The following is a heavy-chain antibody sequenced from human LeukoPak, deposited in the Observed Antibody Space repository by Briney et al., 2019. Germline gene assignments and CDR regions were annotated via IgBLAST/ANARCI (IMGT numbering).Heavy chain of an antibody. J-gene: IGHJ4*02. V-gene: IGHV4-59*11. D-gene: IGHD6-19*01. CDR3: TRDGGVAVTPLDFDY. CDR2: ISYSGST. Sequence: PETLSLTCTVSGASISSHYWSWIRQPPGKGLEWIGYISYSGSTNNNPSLKSRVTLSVDTSKNQISLRLGSVTAADTAVYYCTRDGGVAVTPLDFDYWGQGTLVTVSS. CDR1: GASISSHY.